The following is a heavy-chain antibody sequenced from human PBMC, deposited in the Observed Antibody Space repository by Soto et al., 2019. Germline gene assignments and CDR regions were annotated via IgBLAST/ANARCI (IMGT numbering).Heavy chain of an antibody. V-gene: IGHV1-18*04. D-gene: IGHD2-8*02. CDR3: ARDVKNWCEYPTGGYDY. Sequence: QIQLVQSGLEVKKPGASVRVSCKTSGYTFVSYGISWVRQAPGQGLEWMAWIGPYNGTARYSQRVQGRVTVTTDTPASTVYMELRSLGPDDTAGYFCARDVKNWCEYPTGGYDYWGQGTLVNVSS. CDR2: IGPYNGTA. J-gene: IGHJ4*02. CDR1: GYTFVSYG.